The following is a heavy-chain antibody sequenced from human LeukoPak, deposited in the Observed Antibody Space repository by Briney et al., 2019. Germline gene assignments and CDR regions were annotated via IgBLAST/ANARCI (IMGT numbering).Heavy chain of an antibody. V-gene: IGHV4-39*01. CDR1: GGSISSNNYY. J-gene: IGHJ6*03. Sequence: SETLSLTCTVSGGSISSNNYYWGWIRQPPGKGLEWIGSIYYSGSSYYNPSLKSRVTISVDTSKSQFSLKLSSGTAADTAVYYCARQFYYYYYMDVWGKGTTVTVSS. CDR3: ARQFYYYYYMDV. CDR2: IYYSGSS.